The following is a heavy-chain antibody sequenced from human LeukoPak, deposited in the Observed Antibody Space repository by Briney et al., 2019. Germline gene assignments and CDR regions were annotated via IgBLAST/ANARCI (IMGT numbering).Heavy chain of an antibody. CDR2: IYWNDDK. V-gene: IGHV2-5*01. J-gene: IGHJ6*02. D-gene: IGHD3-3*01. CDR3: AHSRPLRAYYDFWSGYPPSNYYYGMDV. Sequence: SGPTLVKPTQTLTLTCTFSGFSLSTSGVGVGWIRQPPGKALEWLALIYWNDDKRYSPSLKSGLTITKDTSKNQVVLTMTNMDPVDTATYYCAHSRPLRAYYDFWSGYPPSNYYYGMDVWGQGTTVTVSS. CDR1: GFSLSTSGVG.